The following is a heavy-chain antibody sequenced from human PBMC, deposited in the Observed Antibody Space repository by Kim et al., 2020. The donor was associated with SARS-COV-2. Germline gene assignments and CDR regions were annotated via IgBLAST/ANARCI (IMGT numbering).Heavy chain of an antibody. CDR3: ARGLGFGGSYFDY. CDR2: INHSGST. V-gene: IGHV4-34*01. D-gene: IGHD3-10*01. Sequence: SETLSLTCAVYGGSFSGYYWSWIRQPPGKGLEWIGEINHSGSTNYNPSLKSRVTISVDTSKNQFSLKLSSVTAADTAVYYCARGLGFGGSYFDYWGQGTL. CDR1: GGSFSGYY. J-gene: IGHJ4*02.